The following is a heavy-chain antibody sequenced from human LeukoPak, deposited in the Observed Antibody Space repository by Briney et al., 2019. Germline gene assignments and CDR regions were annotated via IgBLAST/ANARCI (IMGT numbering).Heavy chain of an antibody. V-gene: IGHV4-34*01. CDR3: ASRPDYYFDY. CDR1: GGSFGGYY. CDR2: INHSGST. Sequence: SGTLSLTCAVYGGSFGGYYWSWIRQPPGKGLEWIGEINHSGSTNYNPSLKSRVTISVDTSKNQFSLKLSSVTAADTAVYYCASRPDYYFDYWGQGTLVTVSS. J-gene: IGHJ4*02.